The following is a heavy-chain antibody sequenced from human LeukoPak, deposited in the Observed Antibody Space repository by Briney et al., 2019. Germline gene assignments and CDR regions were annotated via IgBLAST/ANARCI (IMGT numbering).Heavy chain of an antibody. CDR2: ISYSGST. D-gene: IGHD3-3*01. Sequence: PSETLSLTCTVSGASISSYYWTWIRQPPGQGLECIGYISYSGSTKYNPSLRSRATISVDTFKNHFSLKLTSVTAADSAVYFCARGSWGENDFWSGVPINWFDPWGQGSLVTVS. CDR1: GASISSYY. CDR3: ARGSWGENDFWSGVPINWFDP. J-gene: IGHJ5*02. V-gene: IGHV4-59*01.